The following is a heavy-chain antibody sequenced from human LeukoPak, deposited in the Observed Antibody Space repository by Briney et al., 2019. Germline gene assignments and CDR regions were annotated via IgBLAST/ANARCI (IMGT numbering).Heavy chain of an antibody. J-gene: IGHJ3*02. CDR1: GFTFSTYG. D-gene: IGHD3-16*01. CDR2: IRSDATNK. CDR3: ARGWLMKIAFDI. Sequence: GGSLRLSCAASGFTFSTYGMHWVRQAPGKGLEWVAFIRSDATNKYYADSVNGRFTIFRDNPKSTLYLLMNRLRTEDTAVYYCARGWLMKIAFDIWGQGTMVTVSS. V-gene: IGHV3-30*02.